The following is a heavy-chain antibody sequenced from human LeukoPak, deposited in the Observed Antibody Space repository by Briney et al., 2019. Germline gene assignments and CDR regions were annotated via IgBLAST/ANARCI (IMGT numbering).Heavy chain of an antibody. D-gene: IGHD2-21*02. CDR2: ISYDGSNK. J-gene: IGHJ1*01. CDR1: GFTFSSYS. Sequence: GGSLRLSCAASGFTFSSYSMNWVRQAPGKGLEWVAVISYDGSNKYYADSVKGRFTISRDNSKNTLYLQMNSLRAEDTAVYYCADLFQHWGQGTLVTVSS. CDR3: ADLFQH. V-gene: IGHV3-30*03.